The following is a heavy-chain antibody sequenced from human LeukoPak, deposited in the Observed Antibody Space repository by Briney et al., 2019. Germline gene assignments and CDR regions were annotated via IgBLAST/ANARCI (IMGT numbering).Heavy chain of an antibody. Sequence: SETLSLTCTVSGGSISSYYWSWIRQPPGKGLEWIGYIYYSGSTNYNPSLKSRVTISVDTSKNQFSLKLSSVTAADTAVYYCARSLLYDLNWFDPWGHGTLVTVSS. CDR3: ARSLLYDLNWFDP. J-gene: IGHJ5*02. D-gene: IGHD3-3*01. V-gene: IGHV4-59*01. CDR2: IYYSGST. CDR1: GGSISSYY.